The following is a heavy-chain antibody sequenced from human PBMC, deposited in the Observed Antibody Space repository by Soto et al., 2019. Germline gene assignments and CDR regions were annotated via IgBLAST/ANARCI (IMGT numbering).Heavy chain of an antibody. J-gene: IGHJ4*02. D-gene: IGHD1-1*01. CDR2: INQDGSDY. CDR3: ARTGAAHHDFLDY. V-gene: IGHV3-7*01. Sequence: EVHLEESGGGLVQPGGSLRLSCAASGFTFSSYWMNWVRQAPGKGLEWVANINQDGSDYNHVASVKGRFTISRDNAKNSLFLKMNALRVEDTAVYYCARTGAAHHDFLDYWGKGILVSVSS. CDR1: GFTFSSYW.